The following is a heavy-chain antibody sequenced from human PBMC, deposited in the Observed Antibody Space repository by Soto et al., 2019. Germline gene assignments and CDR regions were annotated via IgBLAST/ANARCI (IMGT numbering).Heavy chain of an antibody. CDR3: ARDKITGLFDY. J-gene: IGHJ4*02. CDR1: GGSFSGYY. D-gene: IGHD3-10*01. V-gene: IGHV4-34*01. CDR2: INHSGST. Sequence: QVQLQQWGAGLLKPSETLSLTCAVYGGSFSGYYWTWIRQPPGTGLEWIWEINHSGSTNYNPSLKSRVTLSVDTSQNQFSLTLTSVTAADTAVYYCARDKITGLFDYWGQGTLVPGSS.